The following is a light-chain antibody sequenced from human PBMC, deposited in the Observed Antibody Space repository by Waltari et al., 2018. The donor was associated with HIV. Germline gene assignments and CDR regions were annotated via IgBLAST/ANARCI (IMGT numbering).Light chain of an antibody. V-gene: IGKV3-11*01. CDR1: QSVSSL. CDR3: QQRSNWPPYT. J-gene: IGKJ2*01. Sequence: PGERATLSCRASQSVSSLLAWYQQKPGQAPRLLIYDASNRATGIPARFSGSGSGTDFTLTISSLEPEDFAVYYCQQRSNWPPYTFGQGTKLEIK. CDR2: DAS.